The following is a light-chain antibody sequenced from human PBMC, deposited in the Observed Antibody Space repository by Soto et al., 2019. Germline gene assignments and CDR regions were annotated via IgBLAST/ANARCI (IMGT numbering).Light chain of an antibody. J-gene: IGKJ1*01. CDR2: GAS. CDR3: QQYGRSGT. V-gene: IGKV3-20*01. CDR1: QSGRSND. Sequence: EIVLTQSPGTLSLSPGERATLSCRASQSGRSNDLAWYQQKPVQAPRLPIYGASNRATGSPDRFSDSGSGTDFTLTITRLDPEEFAVYYCQQYGRSGTFGQGTKVDIK.